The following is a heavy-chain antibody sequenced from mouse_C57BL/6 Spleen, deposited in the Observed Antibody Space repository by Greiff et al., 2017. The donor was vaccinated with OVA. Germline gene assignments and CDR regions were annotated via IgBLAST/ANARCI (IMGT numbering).Heavy chain of an antibody. J-gene: IGHJ3*01. CDR2: IYPGSGNT. Sequence: VQGVESGAELVRPGASVKLSCKASGYTFTDYYINWVKQRPGQGLEWIARIYPGSGNTYYNEKFKGKATLTAEKSSSTAYMQLSSLTSEDSAVYFCARWDYAFAYWGQGTLVTVSA. V-gene: IGHV1-76*01. CDR1: GYTFTDYY. CDR3: ARWDYAFAY. D-gene: IGHD2-4*01.